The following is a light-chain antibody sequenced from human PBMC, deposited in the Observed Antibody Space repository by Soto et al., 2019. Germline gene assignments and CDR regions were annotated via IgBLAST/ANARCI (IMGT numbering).Light chain of an antibody. CDR2: SAS. J-gene: IGKJ5*01. CDR1: QDIDTW. Sequence: IQMTQSPSSVSASVGDRVTITCRASQDIDTWLAWYQQKPGKAPKLLIYSASSLQSGVPSRFSGSGSGTDLTLTISSLQPEDFATYYCQQSYSTPITFGQGTRLEIK. V-gene: IGKV1-12*01. CDR3: QQSYSTPIT.